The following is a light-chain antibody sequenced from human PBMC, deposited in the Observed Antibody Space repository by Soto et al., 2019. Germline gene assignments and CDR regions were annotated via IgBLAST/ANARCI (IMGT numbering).Light chain of an antibody. CDR1: QSVFYSSNNKNY. J-gene: IGKJ4*01. V-gene: IGKV4-1*01. Sequence: DIVMTQSPESLAVSLGERATINCKSSQSVFYSSNNKNYLTWYQQKPGQPPKLLIYWASTRESGVPDRFSGSGSETDFTLTISSLQAVDVAVYYCQQYYSLPLTFGGGTKVEIK. CDR2: WAS. CDR3: QQYYSLPLT.